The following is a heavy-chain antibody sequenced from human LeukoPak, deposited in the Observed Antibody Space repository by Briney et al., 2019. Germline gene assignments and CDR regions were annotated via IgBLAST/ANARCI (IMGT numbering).Heavy chain of an antibody. V-gene: IGHV3-66*01. J-gene: IGHJ4*02. D-gene: IGHD6-13*01. CDR3: ARDPSYSTSWAFDY. CDR2: IYSGGTT. Sequence: GGSVRLSCAASGFTFSTYAMSWVRQASGKGLEWVSVIYSGGTTYYADSVRGRFTISRDNSKNTVYLQMNSLRAEDTAVYYCARDPSYSTSWAFDYWGQGTLVTVSS. CDR1: GFTFSTYA.